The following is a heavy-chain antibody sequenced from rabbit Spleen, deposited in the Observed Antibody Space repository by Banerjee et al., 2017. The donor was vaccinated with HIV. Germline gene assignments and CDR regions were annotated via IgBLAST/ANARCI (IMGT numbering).Heavy chain of an antibody. CDR3: ARGSATMTMVITGYYLNL. CDR2: IYADSSGST. D-gene: IGHD2-1*01. J-gene: IGHJ4*01. CDR1: GFSFSSSYY. V-gene: IGHV1S45*01. Sequence: QEQLVESGGDLVKPGTSLTLTCTASGFSFSSSYYICWVRQAPGMGLESTACIYADSSGSTYYANWAKGRFTISKTSSTTVTLQMTSLTVADTATYFCARGSATMTMVITGYYLNLWGPGTLVTVS.